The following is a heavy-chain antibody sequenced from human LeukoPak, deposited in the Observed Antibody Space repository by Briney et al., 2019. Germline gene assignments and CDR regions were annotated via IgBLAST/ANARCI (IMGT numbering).Heavy chain of an antibody. Sequence: ASVKVSCKASGYTFTSYAMHWVRQAPGQRLEWMGWINAGNGNTKYSQKFQGRVTITRDTSASTAYMELSSLRSEDMAVYYCASAFENYYDSRDAFDIWGQGTMVTVSS. D-gene: IGHD3-22*01. CDR1: GYTFTSYA. J-gene: IGHJ3*02. CDR2: INAGNGNT. CDR3: ASAFENYYDSRDAFDI. V-gene: IGHV1-3*01.